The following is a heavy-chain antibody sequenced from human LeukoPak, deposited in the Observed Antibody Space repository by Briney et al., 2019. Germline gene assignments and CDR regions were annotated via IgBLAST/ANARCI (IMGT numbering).Heavy chain of an antibody. CDR2: IWYDGSNK. D-gene: IGHD6-13*01. V-gene: IGHV3-33*01. CDR3: ARDPTTDDIAAAGTLDY. Sequence: PGGSLRLSCAASGFTFSSYGIHWVRQAPGKGLEWVAVIWYDGSNKYYADSVKGRFTISRDNSKNTLYLQMNSLRAEDTAVYYCARDPTTDDIAAAGTLDYWGQGTLVTVSS. CDR1: GFTFSSYG. J-gene: IGHJ4*02.